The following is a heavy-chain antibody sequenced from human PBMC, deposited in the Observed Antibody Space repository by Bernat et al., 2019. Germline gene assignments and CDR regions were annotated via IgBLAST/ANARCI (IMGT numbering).Heavy chain of an antibody. CDR3: ARDRHHGDYGLDP. J-gene: IGHJ5*02. D-gene: IGHD4-17*01. Sequence: EVQLVESGGGLIQPGGSLRLSCAASGFTVSSNYMSWVRQAPGKGLEWVSVIYSGGSTYYADSVKGRFTISRDNSKNTLYLQMNSLRAEDTAVYYCARDRHHGDYGLDPWGQGTLVTVSS. CDR1: GFTVSSNY. CDR2: IYSGGST. V-gene: IGHV3-53*01.